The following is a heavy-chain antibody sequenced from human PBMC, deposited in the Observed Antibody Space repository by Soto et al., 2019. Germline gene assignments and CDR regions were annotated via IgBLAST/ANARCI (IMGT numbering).Heavy chain of an antibody. J-gene: IGHJ5*02. D-gene: IGHD6-6*01. CDR1: GFTFSNDG. V-gene: IGHV3-15*01. Sequence: EVQLVESGGGLVKTGGSLRLSCAASGFTFSNDGMTWVRQAPGKGLEWVGRIKCKSDGETTDYAAPVKGRFTISREDSRSTLYLEMNSLTTEDTSVYYCTEDGSYRRSSRWFDPWGQGTLVTVSS. CDR3: TEDGSYRRSSRWFDP. CDR2: IKCKSDGETT.